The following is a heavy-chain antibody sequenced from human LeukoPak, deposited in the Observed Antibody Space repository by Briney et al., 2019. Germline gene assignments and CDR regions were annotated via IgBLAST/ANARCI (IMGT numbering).Heavy chain of an antibody. CDR3: AGRLRYFDWLDAFDI. CDR2: INPNSGGT. J-gene: IGHJ3*02. CDR1: GYSFTNYD. V-gene: IGHV1-2*02. D-gene: IGHD3-9*01. Sequence: ASVKVSCKASGYSFTNYDINWVRQATGQGLEWMGWINPNSGGTNYAQKFQGRVTMTRDTSISTAYMELSRLRSDDTAVYYCAGRLRYFDWLDAFDIWGQGTMVTVSS.